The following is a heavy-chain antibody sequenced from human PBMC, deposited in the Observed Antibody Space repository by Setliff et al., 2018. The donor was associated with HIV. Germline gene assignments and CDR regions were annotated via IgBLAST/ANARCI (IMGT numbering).Heavy chain of an antibody. V-gene: IGHV3-21*01. Sequence: GGSLRLSCAASGFTFDDFGMSWVRQAPGKGLEWVSSISSSSTYIYYADSVKGRFTISRDNAKNSLYLQMNSLRAEDTAVYYCARRPPNYWGQGTLVTVSS. CDR3: ARRPPNY. J-gene: IGHJ4*02. CDR1: GFTFDDFG. CDR2: ISSSSTYI.